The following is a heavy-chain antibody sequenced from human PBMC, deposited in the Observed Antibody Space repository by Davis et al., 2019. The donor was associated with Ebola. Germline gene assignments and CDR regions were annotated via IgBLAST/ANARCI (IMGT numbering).Heavy chain of an antibody. J-gene: IGHJ6*02. Sequence: GESLKISCAASGFTFSSYSMNWVRQAPGKGLEWVSSISSSSSYTYYADSVKGRLTISRDSSKNMLLLQMNSLRAEDTAVYYCAKGSGSSGFRPLDVWGQGTTVTVSS. V-gene: IGHV3-21*04. CDR2: ISSSSSYT. D-gene: IGHD3-22*01. CDR3: AKGSGSSGFRPLDV. CDR1: GFTFSSYS.